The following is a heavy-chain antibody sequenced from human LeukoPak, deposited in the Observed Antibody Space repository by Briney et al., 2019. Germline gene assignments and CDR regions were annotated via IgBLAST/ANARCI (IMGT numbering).Heavy chain of an antibody. CDR1: GDTLTSYG. Sequence: ASVKVSCKASGDTLTSYGISWVRQAPGQGLEWMGWISAKKGNTKYAQKFQGRVTMTTDTSTSTAYMELRSLRSDDTAVYYCARDNRAAAGSQFQHWGQGTLVTVSS. D-gene: IGHD6-13*01. J-gene: IGHJ1*01. V-gene: IGHV1-18*01. CDR2: ISAKKGNT. CDR3: ARDNRAAAGSQFQH.